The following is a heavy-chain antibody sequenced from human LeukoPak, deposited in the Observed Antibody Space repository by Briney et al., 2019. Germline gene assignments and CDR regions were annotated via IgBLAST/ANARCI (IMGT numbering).Heavy chain of an antibody. CDR1: GFTFSSYA. CDR3: ARESYSSGPPLY. D-gene: IGHD6-19*01. Sequence: HPGRSLRLSCAASGFTFSSYAMHWVRQAPGKGLEWVAVISYDGSYKYYADSVKGRFTISRDNSKNTLYLQMNSLRAEDTAVYYCARESYSSGPPLYWGQGTLVTVSS. V-gene: IGHV3-30-3*01. CDR2: ISYDGSYK. J-gene: IGHJ4*02.